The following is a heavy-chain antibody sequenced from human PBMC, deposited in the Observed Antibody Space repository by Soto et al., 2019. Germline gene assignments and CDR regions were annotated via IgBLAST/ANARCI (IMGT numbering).Heavy chain of an antibody. D-gene: IGHD3-10*01. CDR2: IYYSGST. CDR3: ARDPGSGSYYGWFDP. CDR1: GGSISRYY. V-gene: IGHV4-59*01. Sequence: SVTLSLTCTLSGGSISRYYWYWIRQPPGKGLEWIGYIYYSGSTNYNPSLKSRVTISVDTSKNQFSLKLSSVTAADTAVYYCARDPGSGSYYGWFDPRGQGTLVTVSS. J-gene: IGHJ5*02.